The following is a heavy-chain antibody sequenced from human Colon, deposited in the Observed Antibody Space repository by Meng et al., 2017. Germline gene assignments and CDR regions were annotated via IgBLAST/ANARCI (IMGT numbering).Heavy chain of an antibody. CDR1: GVSISTTNW. CDR3: ATKERRDGANWDN. CDR2: IAHTGRT. V-gene: IGHV4-4*02. D-gene: IGHD5-24*01. Sequence: QMLLRESGPGLVKPSGTLSPTCAVSGVSISTTNWWTWFRQSPGKGLEWIGEIAHTGRTNYNRSLKSRITISMDMSQNQFSLKVHSVTADDTAMYYCATKERRDGANWDNWGQGVLVTVSS. J-gene: IGHJ4*02.